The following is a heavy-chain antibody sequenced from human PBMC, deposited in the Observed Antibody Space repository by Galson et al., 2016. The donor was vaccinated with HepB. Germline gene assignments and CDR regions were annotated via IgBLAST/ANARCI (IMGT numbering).Heavy chain of an antibody. Sequence: SVKVSCKASGYTFTSSNVHWVRQAPGQGLEWMGLINPDGGGTAYAQKFRGRVTMTRDTSTSTVYMELSSLTSEDTAVYYCAIIMTTPGAFDYWGQGTLVTVSS. CDR2: INPDGGGT. V-gene: IGHV1-46*03. CDR1: GYTFTSSN. D-gene: IGHD3-16*01. J-gene: IGHJ4*02. CDR3: AIIMTTPGAFDY.